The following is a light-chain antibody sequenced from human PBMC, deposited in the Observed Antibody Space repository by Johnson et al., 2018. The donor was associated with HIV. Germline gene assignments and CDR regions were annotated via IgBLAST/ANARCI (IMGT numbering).Light chain of an antibody. J-gene: IGLJ1*01. CDR2: YNN. Sequence: QSVLTQPPSVSAAPGQKVTISCSGSSSNIGNNYVSWYQQFPGTAPKLLIYYNNKRPSGIPDRFSGSKSGPSATLDITGLQTGDEADYYCGTWDSSLSAPRVFGTGTKVTVL. V-gene: IGLV1-51*01. CDR1: SSNIGNNY. CDR3: GTWDSSLSAPRV.